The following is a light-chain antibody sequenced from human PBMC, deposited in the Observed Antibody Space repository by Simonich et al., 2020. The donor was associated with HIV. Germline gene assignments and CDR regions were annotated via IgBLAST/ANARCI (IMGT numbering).Light chain of an antibody. J-gene: IGKJ2*01. CDR2: AAS. CDR3: QQSYSTPVT. CDR1: QGIRND. V-gene: IGKV1-39*01. Sequence: IQMTQSPSSLSASVGDRDTITCRARQGIRNDLGWYQQKPGKAPKLLINAASSLPVGVPSRFSVSVSGTYFSLTISSLQPEDFATYYCQQSYSTPVTFGQGTKLEIK.